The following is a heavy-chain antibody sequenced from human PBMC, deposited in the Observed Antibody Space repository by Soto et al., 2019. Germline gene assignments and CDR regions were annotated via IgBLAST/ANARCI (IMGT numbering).Heavy chain of an antibody. CDR3: AREELTTEGNWFDP. CDR2: ISSSSSTI. V-gene: IGHV3-48*02. Sequence: EVQLVESGGGLVQPGGSLRLSCAASGFTFSSYSMNWVRQAPGKGLEWVSYISSSSSTIYYADSVKGRFTISRDTAKNTLYLQRNSLRDEDTAVYYCAREELTTEGNWFDPWGQGTLVTVSS. J-gene: IGHJ5*02. D-gene: IGHD1-1*01. CDR1: GFTFSSYS.